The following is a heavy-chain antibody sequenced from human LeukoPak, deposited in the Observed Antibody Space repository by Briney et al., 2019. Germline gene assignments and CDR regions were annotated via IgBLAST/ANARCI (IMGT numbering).Heavy chain of an antibody. Sequence: ASVKVSCKASGGTFSSYAISWVRRAPGQGLEWMGGIIPIFGTANYAQKFQGRVTITADESTSTAYMELSSLRSEDTAVYYCARARAGPMVRGVIIYSYYYGMDVWGQGTTVTVSS. J-gene: IGHJ6*02. CDR1: GGTFSSYA. D-gene: IGHD3-10*01. CDR3: ARARAGPMVRGVIIYSYYYGMDV. V-gene: IGHV1-69*13. CDR2: IIPIFGTA.